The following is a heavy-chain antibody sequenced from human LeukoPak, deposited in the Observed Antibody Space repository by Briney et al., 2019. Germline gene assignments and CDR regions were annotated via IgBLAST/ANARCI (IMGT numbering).Heavy chain of an antibody. CDR3: ARPSTDCSGGSCYLHAFDY. CDR1: GFTFSFYG. V-gene: IGHV3-33*08. D-gene: IGHD2-15*01. CDR2: IRYDGSNK. J-gene: IGHJ4*02. Sequence: GGSLRLSCAASGFTFSFYGMHWVRQAPGKGLEWVAFIRYDGSNKYYADSVKGRFTISRDNAKNSLYLQMNSLRAEDTALYYCARPSTDCSGGSCYLHAFDYWGQGTLVTVSS.